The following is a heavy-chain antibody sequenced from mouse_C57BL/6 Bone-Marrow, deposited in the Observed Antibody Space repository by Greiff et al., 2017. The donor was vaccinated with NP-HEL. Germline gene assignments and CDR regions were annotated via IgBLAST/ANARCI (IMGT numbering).Heavy chain of an antibody. CDR2: IWSGGST. CDR3: ARFSVWFAY. CDR1: GFSLTSYG. Sequence: QVQLQQSGPGLVQPSQSLSITCTVSGFSLTSYGVHWVRQSPGKGLEWLGVIWSGGSTDYNAAFISRLSISKDNSKSQVFFKMNSLQADDTAIYYCARFSVWFAYWGQGTLVTVSA. J-gene: IGHJ3*01. V-gene: IGHV2-2*01.